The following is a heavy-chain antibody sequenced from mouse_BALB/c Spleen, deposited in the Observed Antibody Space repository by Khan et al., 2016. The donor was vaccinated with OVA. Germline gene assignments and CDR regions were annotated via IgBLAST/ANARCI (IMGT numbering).Heavy chain of an antibody. CDR3: TRRGLFGLFAY. D-gene: IGHD6-2*01. V-gene: IGHV1-7*01. CDR1: GYTFTTYW. CDR2: INPSTGYT. J-gene: IGHJ3*01. Sequence: VQLQQSGAELAKPGASVKMSCTASGYTFTTYWIHWIKQRPGQGLEWIGYINPSTGYTEYNKKVKDKATLTADESSSTAYMQLNRLTSADSAVYYSTRRGLFGLFAYWGQGTLVTVSA.